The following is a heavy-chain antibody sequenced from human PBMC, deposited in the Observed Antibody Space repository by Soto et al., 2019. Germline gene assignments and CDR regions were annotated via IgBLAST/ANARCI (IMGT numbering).Heavy chain of an antibody. CDR2: IYYSGST. D-gene: IGHD2-15*01. V-gene: IGHV4-31*03. Sequence: QVQLQESGPGLVKPSQTLSLTCTVSGGPISSGGYYWSWIRQHPGKGLEWIGYIYYSGSTYYTPSLNSRITMSVDTSKNQFSLKTSSVTAADTAGYYCARGYGGGGSGGYSFDPWGQGTLVTVSS. CDR1: GGPISSGGYY. J-gene: IGHJ5*02. CDR3: ARGYGGGGSGGYSFDP.